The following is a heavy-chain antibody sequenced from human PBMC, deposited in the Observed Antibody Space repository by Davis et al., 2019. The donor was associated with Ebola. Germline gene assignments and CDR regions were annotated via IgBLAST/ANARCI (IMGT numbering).Heavy chain of an antibody. J-gene: IGHJ3*02. CDR3: ARLSNYYYDSSGYPGAFDI. Sequence: AASVKVSCKASGYTFTSYGISWVRQAPGQGLEWMGWISAYNGNTNYAQKLQGRVTMTTDTSTSTAYMELSSLRSEDTAVYYCARLSNYYYDSSGYPGAFDIWGQGTMVTVSS. CDR2: ISAYNGNT. CDR1: GYTFTSYG. D-gene: IGHD3-22*01. V-gene: IGHV1-18*01.